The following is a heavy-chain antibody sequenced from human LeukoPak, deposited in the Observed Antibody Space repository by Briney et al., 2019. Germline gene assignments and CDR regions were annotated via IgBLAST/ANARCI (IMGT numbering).Heavy chain of an antibody. CDR1: GYTFTIYG. CDR2: ISTNNGNT. J-gene: IGHJ6*02. Sequence: APVKASCKTSGYTFTIYGISWVRQAPGQGLEWMGWISTNNGNTNYAQNLQGRVTMTTDTSTSTAYMELRSLISDDTAVYYCARDRVPGGMDVWGQGTTVTVSS. CDR3: ARDRVPGGMDV. V-gene: IGHV1-18*01.